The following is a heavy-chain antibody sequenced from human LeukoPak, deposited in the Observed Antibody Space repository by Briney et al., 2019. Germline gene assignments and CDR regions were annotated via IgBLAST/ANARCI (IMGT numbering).Heavy chain of an antibody. J-gene: IGHJ4*02. CDR3: ARVCDGSGSCFDY. D-gene: IGHD3-10*01. CDR1: GFTFSSYS. V-gene: IGHV3-21*01. Sequence: GGSLRLSCSASGFTFSSYSMNWVRQAPGKGLEWVSSISSSSSYIYYADSVKGRFTISRDNAKNSLYLQMNSLRAEDTAVYYCARVCDGSGSCFDYWGQGTLVTVSS. CDR2: ISSSSSYI.